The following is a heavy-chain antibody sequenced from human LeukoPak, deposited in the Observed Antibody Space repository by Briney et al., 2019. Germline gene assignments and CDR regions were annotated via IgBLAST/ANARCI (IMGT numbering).Heavy chain of an antibody. CDR3: ARPLIRNYSYGMYV. CDR1: GGTFSSYT. Sequence: GSSVKVSCKASGGTFSSYTISWVRQAPGQGLEWMGRIIPILGIANYAQKFQGRVTITADKSTSTAYMELSSLRSEDAAVYYCARPLIRNYSYGMYVWGKGTTVTVSS. D-gene: IGHD3-10*01. CDR2: IIPILGIA. J-gene: IGHJ6*04. V-gene: IGHV1-69*02.